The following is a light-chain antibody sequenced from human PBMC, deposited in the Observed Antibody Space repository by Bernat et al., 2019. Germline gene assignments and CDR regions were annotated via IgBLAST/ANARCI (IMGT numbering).Light chain of an antibody. V-gene: IGKV3-20*01. CDR2: AAS. CDR3: QQYARAPRT. J-gene: IGKJ2*01. CDR1: QSVSSNY. Sequence: EIVLTQSPGTLSLSPGERATLSCRASQSVSSNYLAWYQQKSGQAPRLLIYAASSRATDIPDRFSGSGSGTDFTLTISRLEAKDFAVYYCQQYARAPRTFGQGTKLEIK.